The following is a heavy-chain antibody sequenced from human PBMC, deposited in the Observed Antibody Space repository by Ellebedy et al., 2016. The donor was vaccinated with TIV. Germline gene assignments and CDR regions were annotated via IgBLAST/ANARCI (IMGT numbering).Heavy chain of an antibody. D-gene: IGHD6-13*01. V-gene: IGHV3-7*03. CDR2: IKQDGSEK. J-gene: IGHJ4*02. CDR1: GFTFSSYW. CDR3: AKEGYSSSWYDY. Sequence: GGSLRLSCAASGFTFSSYWMSWVRQAPGKGLEWVANIKQDGSEKYYVDSVKGRFTISRDNSKNSLYLQMNSLRTEDTALYYCAKEGYSSSWYDYWGQGTLVTVSS.